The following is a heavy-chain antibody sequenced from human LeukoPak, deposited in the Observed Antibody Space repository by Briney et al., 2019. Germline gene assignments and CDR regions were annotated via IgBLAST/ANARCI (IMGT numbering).Heavy chain of an antibody. V-gene: IGHV4-59*05. CDR1: GGSISGYY. CDR2: IYYSGST. Sequence: SETLSLTCTVSGGSISGYYWSWIRQPPGKGLEWIGSIYYSGSTYYNPSLKSRVTISVDTSKNQFSLKLSSVTAADTAVYYCARYYYDSSGYPTEAVYWGQGTLVTVSS. CDR3: ARYYYDSSGYPTEAVY. D-gene: IGHD3-22*01. J-gene: IGHJ4*02.